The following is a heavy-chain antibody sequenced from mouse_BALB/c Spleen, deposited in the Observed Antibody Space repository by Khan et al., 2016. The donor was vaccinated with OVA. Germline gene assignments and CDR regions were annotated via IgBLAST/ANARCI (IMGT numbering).Heavy chain of an antibody. CDR2: INPSTGYT. J-gene: IGHJ2*01. CDR1: GYTFINYW. V-gene: IGHV1-7*01. CDR3: GRRGLRWDFDY. Sequence: QVQLQQSGAELAKPGASVKMSCKASGYTFINYWILWVKQRPGQGLEWIGYINPSTGYTEYNQNFKDKATLTADKSSSTAYMQLSSLTSEDSAVYYWGRRGLRWDFDYGGQGTTLTVSS. D-gene: IGHD1-1*01.